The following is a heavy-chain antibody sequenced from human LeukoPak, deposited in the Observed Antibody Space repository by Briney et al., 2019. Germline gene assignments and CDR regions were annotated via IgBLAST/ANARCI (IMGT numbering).Heavy chain of an antibody. CDR2: INHSGST. D-gene: IGHD6-19*01. V-gene: IGHV4-34*01. Sequence: PSETLSLTCAVYGGSFSGYYWSWIRQPPGKGLEWIGEINHSGSTNYNPSLKSRVTISVDTSKNQFSLKLSSVTAADTAVYYCARGRDGYSSGWYGYWGRGTLVTVSS. CDR1: GGSFSGYY. J-gene: IGHJ4*02. CDR3: ARGRDGYSSGWYGY.